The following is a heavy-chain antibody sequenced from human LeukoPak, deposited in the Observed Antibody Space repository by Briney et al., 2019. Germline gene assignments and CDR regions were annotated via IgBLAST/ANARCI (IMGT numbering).Heavy chain of an antibody. CDR3: ARASITMIVGGFDY. J-gene: IGHJ4*02. D-gene: IGHD3-22*01. CDR2: INHSGST. CDR1: GGSFSGYY. Sequence: ASETLSLTCAVYGGSFSGYYWSWIRQPPGKGLEWIGEINHSGSTNYNPSLKSRVTISVDTSKNQFSLKLSSVTAADTAVYYCARASITMIVGGFDYWGQGTLVTVSS. V-gene: IGHV4-34*01.